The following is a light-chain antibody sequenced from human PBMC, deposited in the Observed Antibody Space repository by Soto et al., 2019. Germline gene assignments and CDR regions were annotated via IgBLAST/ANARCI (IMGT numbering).Light chain of an antibody. CDR1: QSVRSN. V-gene: IGKV3-15*01. Sequence: EIVLTQSPGTLSLSPGERATLSCRSSQSVRSNLAWYQQKPGQAPRLLIYRASTRATGVPATFTGSGSGTEFTLTISSLPSEDFAIYYCQQYNNWPITFGPGTRLEIK. CDR3: QQYNNWPIT. CDR2: RAS. J-gene: IGKJ5*01.